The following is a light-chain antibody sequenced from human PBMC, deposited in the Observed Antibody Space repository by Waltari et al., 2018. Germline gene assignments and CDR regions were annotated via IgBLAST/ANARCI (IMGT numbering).Light chain of an antibody. CDR1: QSLSSTH. V-gene: IGKV3-20*01. Sequence: EIVLTQSPGTLSLSPGERATLSCRASQSLSSTHFSWYQHTPPQAPRLLIYGATISATGIPDRCGGSGAGKEFTIIISRLEPEDFVVYYCQQDGSSPTFGQGTKVEIK. CDR2: GAT. J-gene: IGKJ1*01. CDR3: QQDGSSPT.